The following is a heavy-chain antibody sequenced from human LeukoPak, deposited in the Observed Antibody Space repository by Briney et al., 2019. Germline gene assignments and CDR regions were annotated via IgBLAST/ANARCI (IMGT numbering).Heavy chain of an antibody. CDR2: ISPDGSTT. D-gene: IGHD4-11*01. Sequence: GGSLRLSCAASGFSISSYWMHWVRQVPGKGLVWVSCISPDGSTTGYADSVKGRFTASRDNARNTLYLQINSLRAEDSAVYYCTRDRTTITLFELWGQGTLVTVSS. CDR1: GFSISSYW. V-gene: IGHV3-74*01. J-gene: IGHJ4*02. CDR3: TRDRTTITLFEL.